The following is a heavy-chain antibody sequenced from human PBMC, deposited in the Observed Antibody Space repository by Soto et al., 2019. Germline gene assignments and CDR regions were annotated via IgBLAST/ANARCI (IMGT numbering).Heavy chain of an antibody. D-gene: IGHD1-1*01. CDR2: ISAHNGNT. CDR1: GYAFTTYG. J-gene: IGHJ4*02. V-gene: IGHV1-18*01. Sequence: QVHLVQSGAEVKKPGASVKVSCQGSGYAFTTYGITWVRQAPGQGLEWMGWISAHNGNTNYAQKLQGRVTVTRDTSTSTAYMERMSLRYDDTSVYYCARGRYGDYWGQGALVTVSS. CDR3: ARGRYGDY.